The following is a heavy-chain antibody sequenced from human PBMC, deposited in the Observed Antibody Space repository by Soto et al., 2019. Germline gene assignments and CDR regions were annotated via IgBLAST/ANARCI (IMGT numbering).Heavy chain of an antibody. Sequence: QVQLVQSGAEVKKPGSSVKVSCKASGGTFSSYAISWVRQAPGQGLEWMGGIIPIFGTANYAQKFQGRVTITADKSTSTDYRERSSLRSEDTAVYYCAREGQGIAVAGNFDYWSQGTLVTVSS. V-gene: IGHV1-69*06. CDR2: IIPIFGTA. CDR3: AREGQGIAVAGNFDY. CDR1: GGTFSSYA. J-gene: IGHJ4*02. D-gene: IGHD6-19*01.